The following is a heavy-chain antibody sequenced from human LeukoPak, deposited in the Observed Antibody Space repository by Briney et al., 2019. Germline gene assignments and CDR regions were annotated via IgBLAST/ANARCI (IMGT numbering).Heavy chain of an antibody. CDR2: ISWNSGSI. Sequence: GGSLRLSCAASGFTFDDYAMHWVRQAPGKGLEWVSGISWNSGSIGYADSVKGRFTISRDNAKNSLYLQMNSLRAEDTAVYYCARDRELRFDYWGQGTLVTVSS. CDR1: GFTFDDYA. V-gene: IGHV3-9*01. D-gene: IGHD1-7*01. J-gene: IGHJ4*02. CDR3: ARDRELRFDY.